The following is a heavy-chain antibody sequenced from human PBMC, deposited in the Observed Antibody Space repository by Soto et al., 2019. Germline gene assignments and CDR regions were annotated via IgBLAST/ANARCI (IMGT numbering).Heavy chain of an antibody. J-gene: IGHJ4*02. Sequence: QVQLVQSGAEVKKPGSSVKVSCKASGATFSSYAISWVRQAPGQGLEWMGGIIPIFGTANYAQKFQGRVTITADESTSTAYMELSSLRSEDTAVYYCARDLTGTTRGHFDYWGQGTLVTVSS. D-gene: IGHD1-7*01. CDR2: IIPIFGTA. CDR3: ARDLTGTTRGHFDY. V-gene: IGHV1-69*12. CDR1: GATFSSYA.